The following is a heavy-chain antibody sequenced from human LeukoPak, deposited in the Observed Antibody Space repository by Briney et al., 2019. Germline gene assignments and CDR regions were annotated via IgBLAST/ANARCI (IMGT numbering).Heavy chain of an antibody. V-gene: IGHV3-33*01. CDR3: ARDYSSSWKSAKATKYYGMDV. D-gene: IGHD6-13*01. CDR1: GFTFSSYG. J-gene: IGHJ6*02. CDR2: IWYDGSNK. Sequence: PGGSLRLSCAASGFTFSSYGMHWVRRAPGKGLEWVAVIWYDGSNKYYADSVKGRFTISRDNSKNTLYLQMNSLRAEDTAVYYCARDYSSSWKSAKATKYYGMDVWGQGTTVTVSS.